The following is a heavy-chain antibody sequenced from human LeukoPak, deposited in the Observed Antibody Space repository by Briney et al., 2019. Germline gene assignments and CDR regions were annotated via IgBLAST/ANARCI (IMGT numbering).Heavy chain of an antibody. Sequence: GGSLRLSCAASGFAFSSYAMSWVRQAPGKGPEWVATIGHSSGTWYADSVMGRFTVSRDNSKSTLYLGMNSLRGEDTAQYYCADFGSGSYIFDYWGQGSLVTVSS. CDR3: ADFGSGSYIFDY. CDR2: IGHSSGT. CDR1: GFAFSSYA. V-gene: IGHV3-23*01. J-gene: IGHJ4*02. D-gene: IGHD3-10*01.